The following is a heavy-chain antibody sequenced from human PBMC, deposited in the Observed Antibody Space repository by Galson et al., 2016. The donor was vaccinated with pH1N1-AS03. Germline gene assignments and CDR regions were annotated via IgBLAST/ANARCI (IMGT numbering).Heavy chain of an antibody. Sequence: PALVKPTQTLTLTCTLSGFSISTSGIGVGWIRQPPGKALEWLAFIYWDDDDRYSPSLQSRLTIRKDTSKNQVVLTMTNMDPSDTATYFCARRRGAELFFGQWGQGTLVTVSS. CDR2: IYWDDDD. CDR1: GFSISTSGIG. CDR3: ARRRGAELFFGQ. J-gene: IGHJ4*02. V-gene: IGHV2-5*02. D-gene: IGHD1-26*01.